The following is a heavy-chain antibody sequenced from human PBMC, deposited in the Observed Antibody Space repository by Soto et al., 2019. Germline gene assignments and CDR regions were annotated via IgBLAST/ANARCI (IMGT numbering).Heavy chain of an antibody. CDR2: ISTYDDKT. Sequence: QVQLVQSGAEVKTPGASVKVSCRASGYSFRTHGISWVRQAPGQGLEWMGWISTYDDKTNFPQKFQGRITMTTDTSTSTAYMELRSLRSDDTAMYFCARDLGYCNSSGCFRYWFDPWGQGTLVTVSS. V-gene: IGHV1-18*01. J-gene: IGHJ5*02. CDR1: GYSFRTHG. CDR3: ARDLGYCNSSGCFRYWFDP. D-gene: IGHD2-15*01.